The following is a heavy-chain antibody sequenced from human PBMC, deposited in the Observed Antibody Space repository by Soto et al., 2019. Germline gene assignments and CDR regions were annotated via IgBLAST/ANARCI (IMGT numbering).Heavy chain of an antibody. D-gene: IGHD6-6*01. CDR3: AREDWPPRIAARPRWFDP. CDR2: IIPIFGTA. J-gene: IGHJ5*02. Sequence: QVQLVQSGAEVKKPGSSVKVSCKASGGTFSSYAISWVRQAPGQGLEWMGGIIPIFGTANYAQKFQGRVTITADESTSTAYMELSSLRSEDTAVYYCAREDWPPRIAARPRWFDPWGQGTLVTVSS. V-gene: IGHV1-69*12. CDR1: GGTFSSYA.